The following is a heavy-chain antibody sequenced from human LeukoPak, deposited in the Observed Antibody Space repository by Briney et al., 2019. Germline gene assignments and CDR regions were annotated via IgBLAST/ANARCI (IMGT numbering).Heavy chain of an antibody. Sequence: PSETLSLTCAVYGGSFSGYYWSWIRQPPGKGLEWIGEINHSGSTNYNPSLKSRVTISVDTPKNQFSLKLSSVTAADTAVYYCARGTVLLWFGEQFVFDYWGQGTLVTVSS. CDR1: GGSFSGYY. CDR3: ARGTVLLWFGEQFVFDY. J-gene: IGHJ4*02. D-gene: IGHD3-10*01. CDR2: INHSGST. V-gene: IGHV4-34*01.